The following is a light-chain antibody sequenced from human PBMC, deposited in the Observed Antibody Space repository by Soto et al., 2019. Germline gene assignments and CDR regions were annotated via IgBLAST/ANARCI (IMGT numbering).Light chain of an antibody. CDR3: QRYNNAPRT. Sequence: DIQMTQSPSSLSGSVGDSVTITCRASQGISNYLAWYQQRPGKAPTLLIYAASTLQSGVPSRFSGSGSGTDFTLTISSLQPEGVATYYCQRYNNAPRTFGQGTKVEIK. V-gene: IGKV1-27*01. CDR2: AAS. CDR1: QGISNY. J-gene: IGKJ1*01.